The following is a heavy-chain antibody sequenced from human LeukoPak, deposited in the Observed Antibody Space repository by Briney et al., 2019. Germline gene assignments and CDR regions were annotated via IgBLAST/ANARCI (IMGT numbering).Heavy chain of an antibody. CDR1: GYTFTSYY. J-gene: IGHJ4*02. CDR3: ARASYDTSTGYPHFDY. CDR2: INPSGGST. V-gene: IGHV1-46*01. D-gene: IGHD3-9*01. Sequence: ASVKVSCKASGYTFTSYYMHWVRQAPGQGLEWMGIINPSGGSTSYAQKFQGRVTMTRDTSTSTVYMELSSLRSEDTAVYYCARASYDTSTGYPHFDYWGQGTLVTVSS.